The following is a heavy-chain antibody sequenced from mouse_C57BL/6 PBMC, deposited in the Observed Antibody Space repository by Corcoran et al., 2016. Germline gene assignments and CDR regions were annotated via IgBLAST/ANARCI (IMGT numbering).Heavy chain of an antibody. CDR2: IDPEDGDT. CDR1: GFNIKDYY. Sequence: EVQLQQSGAELVRPGASVKLSCTASGFNIKDYYMHWVKQRPEQGLEWIGRIDPEDGDTEYAPKFQGKATMTADTSSNTAYLQLSSLTSEDTAVYYCTTGGDGYYYAMDYWGQGTSVTVSS. V-gene: IGHV14-1*01. J-gene: IGHJ4*01. CDR3: TTGGDGYYYAMDY. D-gene: IGHD2-3*01.